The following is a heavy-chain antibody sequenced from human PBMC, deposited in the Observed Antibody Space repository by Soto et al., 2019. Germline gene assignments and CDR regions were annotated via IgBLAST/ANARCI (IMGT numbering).Heavy chain of an antibody. D-gene: IGHD3-10*01. J-gene: IGHJ4*02. CDR3: ARDKGDGSGSYYGY. V-gene: IGHV1-18*01. CDR1: GYTFSSYG. Sequence: QVQLVQSGAEVKKPGASVKVSCKASGYTFSSYGISWVRQAPGQGLEWMGWISAYNGNTNQAQKLQGRVTMTTDTSTSTAYRDLRSLRSDDTAIYYCARDKGDGSGSYYGYWGQGTLVTVSS. CDR2: ISAYNGNT.